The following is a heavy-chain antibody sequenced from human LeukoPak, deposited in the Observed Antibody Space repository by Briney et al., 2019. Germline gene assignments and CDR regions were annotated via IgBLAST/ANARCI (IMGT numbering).Heavy chain of an antibody. J-gene: IGHJ5*02. V-gene: IGHV1-69*06. Sequence: SVKVSCKASGGTFSSYAISWVRQAPGQGLEWMGGIIPIFGTANYAQKFQGRVTITADKSTSTAYMELSSLRSEDTAVYYCARDSARERGLWFDPWGQGTLATVSS. CDR3: ARDSARERGLWFDP. CDR2: IIPIFGTA. D-gene: IGHD3-16*01. CDR1: GGTFSSYA.